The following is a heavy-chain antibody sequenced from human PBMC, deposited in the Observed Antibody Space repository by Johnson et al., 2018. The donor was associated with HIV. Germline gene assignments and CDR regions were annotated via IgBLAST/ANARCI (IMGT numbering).Heavy chain of an antibody. D-gene: IGHD2-15*01. Sequence: VQLVESGGGLVQPGGSLRLSCAASGFPFNNYAMTWVRQAPGKGLEWVSGVVGSGASTYYADSVKGRFTISRDNSKNTLYLQMNSLRAEDTAVYYCAKDLQYCSGGSCYLIRSAFDIWGQGTMVTVSS. V-gene: IGHV3-23*04. CDR1: GFPFNNYA. CDR2: VVGSGAST. J-gene: IGHJ3*02. CDR3: AKDLQYCSGGSCYLIRSAFDI.